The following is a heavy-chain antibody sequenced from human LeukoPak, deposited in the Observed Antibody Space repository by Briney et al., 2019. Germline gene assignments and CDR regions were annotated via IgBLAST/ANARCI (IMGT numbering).Heavy chain of an antibody. Sequence: GESLRLSCAASGFTFRSYTMNWVRQAPGKGLEWVSSITTSSSYVYYADSLKGRFTISRDNAKNSLYLQMNSLRVEDTAVYYCAKAFIEYQLLSAPDYWGQGTLVTVSS. CDR2: ITTSSSYV. J-gene: IGHJ4*02. CDR3: AKAFIEYQLLSAPDY. V-gene: IGHV3-21*01. D-gene: IGHD2-2*01. CDR1: GFTFRSYT.